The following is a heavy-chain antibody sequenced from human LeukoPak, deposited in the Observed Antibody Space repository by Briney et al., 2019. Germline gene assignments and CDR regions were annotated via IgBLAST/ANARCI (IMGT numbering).Heavy chain of an antibody. CDR2: IYHSGST. V-gene: IGHV4-4*02. CDR3: ARRYSSSWYLAFDI. J-gene: IGHJ3*02. CDR1: GGSISSSNW. D-gene: IGHD6-13*01. Sequence: SGTLSLTCAVSGGSISSSNWWSWVRQPPGKGLEWIGEIYHSGSTNYNPSLKSRVTIPVDKSKNQFSLKLSSVTAADTAVYYCARRYSSSWYLAFDIWGQGTMVTVSS.